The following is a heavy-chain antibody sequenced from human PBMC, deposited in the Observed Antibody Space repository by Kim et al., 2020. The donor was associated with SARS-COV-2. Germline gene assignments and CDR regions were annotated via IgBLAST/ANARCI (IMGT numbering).Heavy chain of an antibody. CDR2: ISSSSSYI. CDR3: ARVLVGYAFDI. D-gene: IGHD2-2*01. V-gene: IGHV3-21*04. J-gene: IGHJ3*02. Sequence: GGSLRLSCAASGFTFSSYSMNWVRQAPGKGLEWVSSISSSSSYIYYADSVKGRFTISRDNAKNSLYLQMNSLRAEDTAVYYCARVLVGYAFDIWGQGTMVTVSS. CDR1: GFTFSSYS.